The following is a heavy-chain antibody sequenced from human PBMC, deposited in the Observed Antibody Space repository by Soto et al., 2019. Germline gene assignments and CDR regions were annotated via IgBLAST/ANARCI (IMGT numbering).Heavy chain of an antibody. CDR3: ASGGSSNWFDP. J-gene: IGHJ5*02. Sequence: VQLQESGPGLVKPSQTLSLTCTVSSGSISSADYYWSWIRQPPGKGLEWIGYIYYTGSAYYNPSLKXRXTXSXXTSKNQFSLKVTSVTAADTAVYYCASGGSSNWFDPWGQGTLVTVSS. CDR1: SGSISSADYY. V-gene: IGHV4-30-4*01. CDR2: IYYTGSA. D-gene: IGHD1-26*01.